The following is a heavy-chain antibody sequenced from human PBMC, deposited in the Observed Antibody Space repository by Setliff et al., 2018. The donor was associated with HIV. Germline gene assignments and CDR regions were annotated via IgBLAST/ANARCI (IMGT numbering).Heavy chain of an antibody. CDR3: ARDGVGVVGSYWYFDL. J-gene: IGHJ2*01. V-gene: IGHV4-61*09. CDR2: IHTSGST. Sequence: SETLSLTCIVSGDFISSGSYYWTWIRQPAGKGLEWIGHIHTSGSTNYNPSLKSRVTMSLDTSKKQFSLKLSSVTAADTAVYYCARDGVGVVGSYWYFDLWGRGTLVTVSS. CDR1: GDFISSGSYY. D-gene: IGHD2-15*01.